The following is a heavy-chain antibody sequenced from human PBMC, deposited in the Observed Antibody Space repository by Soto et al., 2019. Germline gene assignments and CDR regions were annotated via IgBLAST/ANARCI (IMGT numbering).Heavy chain of an antibody. CDR1: GGSISSYY. CDR2: IYYSGST. V-gene: IGHV4-59*01. Sequence: QVQLQESGPGLVKPSETLSLTCSVSGGSISSYYWSWIRQPPGKGLEWIGYIYYSGSTNYNPSLKSRVTISVDMSKNQFSVNLNFVTAADTAVYYVAKDLRYRTNGETKDNWYSDLWGRGTPVTVCS. CDR3: AKDLRYRTNGETKDNWYSDL. J-gene: IGHJ2*01. D-gene: IGHD2-8*01.